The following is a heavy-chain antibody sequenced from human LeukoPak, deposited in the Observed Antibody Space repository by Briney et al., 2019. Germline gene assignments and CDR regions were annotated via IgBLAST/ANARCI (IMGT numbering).Heavy chain of an antibody. V-gene: IGHV4-59*08. J-gene: IGHJ4*02. CDR1: GGSISGYY. CDR2: IYYSGST. Sequence: SETLSLTCTGSGGSISGYYWNWVRQPPGKGLEWIGYIYYSGSTKYNPSLKSRVTISVDTSKNQFSLKLSSVTAADTAVYYCARRGYASSWSFDYWGQGTLVTVSS. D-gene: IGHD6-13*01. CDR3: ARRGYASSWSFDY.